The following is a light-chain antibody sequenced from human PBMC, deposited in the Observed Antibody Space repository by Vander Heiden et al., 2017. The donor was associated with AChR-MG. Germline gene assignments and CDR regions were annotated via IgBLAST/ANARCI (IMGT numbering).Light chain of an antibody. CDR1: QSISSY. V-gene: IGKV1-39*01. Sequence: DIQMPQSPSLLSASVGDRVTSTCRASQSISSYLNWYQQKPGKAPKLLIYAASSLQSGVPSRFSGSGSGTDFTVTISSLQAEDFATYYCQQSYSTPPTFGGGTKVEIK. CDR2: AAS. CDR3: QQSYSTPPT. J-gene: IGKJ4*01.